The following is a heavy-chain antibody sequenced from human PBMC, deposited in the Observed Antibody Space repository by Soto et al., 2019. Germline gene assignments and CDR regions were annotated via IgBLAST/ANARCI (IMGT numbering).Heavy chain of an antibody. J-gene: IGHJ6*02. CDR1: GYTFTSYG. V-gene: IGHV1-18*04. CDR2: ISAYNGNT. CDR3: ARVQIGIVVVPAAPNYYYYGMDV. D-gene: IGHD2-2*01. Sequence: GASVKVSCKASGYTFTSYGISWVRQAPGQGLEWMGWISAYNGNTNYAQKLQGRVTMTTDTSTSTAYMELRSLRSDDTAVYYCARVQIGIVVVPAAPNYYYYGMDVWGRGTTVTVSS.